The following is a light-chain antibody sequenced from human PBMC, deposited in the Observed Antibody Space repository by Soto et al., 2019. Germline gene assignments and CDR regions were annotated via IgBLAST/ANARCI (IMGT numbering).Light chain of an antibody. CDR2: WAS. CDR3: QQYYTTPHT. CDR1: QTVFYSSNSKNY. Sequence: DIVMTQSPDSLAVSLGERATINCKSSQTVFYSSNSKNYLAWYQQKPGQPPKLLIYWASSRESGVPDRFSGSGSGTDFTLTISSLQAEDVAVYYCQQYYTTPHTFGGGTKVEIK. V-gene: IGKV4-1*01. J-gene: IGKJ4*01.